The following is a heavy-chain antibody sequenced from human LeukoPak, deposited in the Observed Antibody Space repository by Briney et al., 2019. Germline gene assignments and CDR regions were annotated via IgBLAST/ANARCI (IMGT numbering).Heavy chain of an antibody. CDR2: INHSGST. Sequence: GSLRLSCAASGFTFSSYAMSWIRQPPGKGLEWIGEINHSGSTNYNPSLKSRVTISVDTSKNQFSLKLSSVTAADTAVYYCARGWSPAFDIWGQGTMVTVSS. V-gene: IGHV4-34*01. CDR3: ARGWSPAFDI. J-gene: IGHJ3*02. D-gene: IGHD2-15*01. CDR1: GFTFSSYA.